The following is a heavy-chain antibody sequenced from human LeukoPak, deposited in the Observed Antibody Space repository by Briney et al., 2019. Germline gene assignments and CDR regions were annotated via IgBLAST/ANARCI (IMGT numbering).Heavy chain of an antibody. Sequence: GGSLRLSCAASGFTFSSYGMHWVRQAPGKGLEWVAVISYDGSNKYYADSVKGRFTISRDNSKNTLYVQMNSLRAEDTAVYYCARASNCISSTCSVDYWGQGTLVTVSS. CDR3: ARASNCISSTCSVDY. CDR1: GFTFSSYG. D-gene: IGHD2/OR15-2a*01. V-gene: IGHV3-30*03. J-gene: IGHJ4*02. CDR2: ISYDGSNK.